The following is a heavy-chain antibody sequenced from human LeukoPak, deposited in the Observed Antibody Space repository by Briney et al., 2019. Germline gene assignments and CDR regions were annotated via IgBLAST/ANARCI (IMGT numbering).Heavy chain of an antibody. CDR3: ARHTSAYSPFQH. CDR1: GGSISSHY. V-gene: IGHV4-4*09. CDR2: IYTSGST. J-gene: IGHJ1*01. D-gene: IGHD6-19*01. Sequence: SETLSLTCTVSGGSISSHYWSWIRQPPGKGLEWIGHIYTSGSTNYSPSLNSRVTISVDTSKNQFSLRLSSVTAADTAVYYCARHTSAYSPFQHWGQGTLVSVSS.